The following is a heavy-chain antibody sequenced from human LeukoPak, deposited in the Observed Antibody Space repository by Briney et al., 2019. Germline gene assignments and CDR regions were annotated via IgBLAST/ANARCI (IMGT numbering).Heavy chain of an antibody. D-gene: IGHD1-26*01. CDR3: ARSKTYSGSYYR. V-gene: IGHV4-31*03. CDR1: GGSISSGGYY. J-gene: IGHJ4*02. Sequence: SETLSLTCTVSGGSISSGGYYWSWIRQHPGKGLEWIGYIYYSGSTYYNPSLKSRVTISVDTSKNQFSLKLSSVTAADTAVYYCARSKTYSGSYYRWGQGTLVTVSS. CDR2: IYYSGST.